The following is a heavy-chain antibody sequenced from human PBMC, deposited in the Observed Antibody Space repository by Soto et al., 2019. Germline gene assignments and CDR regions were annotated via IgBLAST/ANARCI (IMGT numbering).Heavy chain of an antibody. CDR3: ACHGLVAAPPALLDP. CDR1: GGSISSYY. J-gene: IGHJ5*02. CDR2: IYYSGST. Sequence: NPSETLSLTCTVSGGSISSYYWSWIRQPPGKGLEWIGYIYYSGSTNYNPSLKSRVTISVDTSKNQFSLKLSSVTAADTAVYYCACHGLVAAPPALLDPWSRGTLVTVSS. D-gene: IGHD2-15*01. V-gene: IGHV4-59*08.